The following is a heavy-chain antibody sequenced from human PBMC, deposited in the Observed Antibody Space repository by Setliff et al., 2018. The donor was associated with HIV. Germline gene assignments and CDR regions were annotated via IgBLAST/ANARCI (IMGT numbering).Heavy chain of an antibody. D-gene: IGHD2-15*01. CDR2: IYPGDSET. V-gene: IGHV5-51*01. CDR1: GYSFTSYY. J-gene: IGHJ6*03. CDR3: ARLLRRPHDFFYMDV. Sequence: HGESLKISCKASGYSFTSYYIGWVRQMPGKGLEWMGIIYPGDSETKYSPSFQGQVTISADKSINTAYLQWSSLTASDSAMYFCARLLRRPHDFFYMDVWGKGTTVTVSS.